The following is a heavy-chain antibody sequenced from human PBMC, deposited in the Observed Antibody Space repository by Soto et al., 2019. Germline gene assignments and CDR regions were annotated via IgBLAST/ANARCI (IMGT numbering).Heavy chain of an antibody. CDR2: IIPIFVTT. CDR1: GGTFSNYA. Sequence: QVQLVQSGAEVKKPGSSVKVSCKASGGTFSNYAISWVRQAPGQGLEWMGGIIPIFVTTNYAQRFQGRVTITADESTSTAYMELSSLRSEDTAVYYCARVSSGWYKDYFDDWGQGTLVTVSS. J-gene: IGHJ4*02. CDR3: ARVSSGWYKDYFDD. D-gene: IGHD6-13*01. V-gene: IGHV1-69*12.